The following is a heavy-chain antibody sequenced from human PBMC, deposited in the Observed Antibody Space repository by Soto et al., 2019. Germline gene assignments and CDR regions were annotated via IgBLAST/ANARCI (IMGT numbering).Heavy chain of an antibody. V-gene: IGHV3-23*01. CDR1: GFTFSSYA. CDR2: ISGSGGST. Sequence: EVQLLESGGGLVQPGGSLRLSCAASGFTFSSYAMSWVRQAPGKGLEWVSAISGSGGSTYYADSVKGRFTISRDNSKNTLDLKMNSLRAEDTAVYYCVLWPPYYFDYWGQGTLVTVSS. D-gene: IGHD3-10*01. CDR3: VLWPPYYFDY. J-gene: IGHJ4*02.